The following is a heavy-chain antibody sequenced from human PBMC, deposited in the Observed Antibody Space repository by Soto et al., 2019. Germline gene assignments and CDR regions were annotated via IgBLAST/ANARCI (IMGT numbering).Heavy chain of an antibody. Sequence: LSLTCSVSGDYIHVGGYYWTWILQRPGKGLEWMGYIYYTGKTYYNPSLESRLTMSVDRSKNQFSLRLTSVTAADTAVYFCGRDLTSNANCIDPWGQGTLVTVSS. D-gene: IGHD2-2*01. CDR1: GDYIHVGGYY. V-gene: IGHV4-30-4*01. CDR2: IYYTGKT. CDR3: GRDLTSNANCIDP. J-gene: IGHJ5*02.